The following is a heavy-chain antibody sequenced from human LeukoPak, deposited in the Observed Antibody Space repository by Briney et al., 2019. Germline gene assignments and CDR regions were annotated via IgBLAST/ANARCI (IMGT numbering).Heavy chain of an antibody. Sequence: PSETLSLTCAVYGGSFSGYYWSWIRQPPGKGLEWIGEINHSGSTNYNPSLKSRVTISVDTSKNQFSLKLSSVTAADTAVYYCARRGGNPLGAFDIWGQGTMVTVSS. CDR2: INHSGST. CDR3: ARRGGNPLGAFDI. V-gene: IGHV4-34*01. CDR1: GGSFSGYY. D-gene: IGHD4-23*01. J-gene: IGHJ3*02.